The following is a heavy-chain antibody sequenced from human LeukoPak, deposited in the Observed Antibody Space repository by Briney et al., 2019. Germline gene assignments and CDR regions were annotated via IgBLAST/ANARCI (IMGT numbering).Heavy chain of an antibody. CDR2: VKPDGSEK. Sequence: GGSLRLSCAASGFSFSNYWMSWVRQVPGKGLEWVANVKPDGSEKYYVDSVKGPFTISRDNAKNSVYLQMNSLRAEDTAVYYCARGTSWGDVWGQGTTVTVSS. CDR1: GFSFSNYW. D-gene: IGHD6-13*01. V-gene: IGHV3-7*01. CDR3: ARGTSWGDV. J-gene: IGHJ6*02.